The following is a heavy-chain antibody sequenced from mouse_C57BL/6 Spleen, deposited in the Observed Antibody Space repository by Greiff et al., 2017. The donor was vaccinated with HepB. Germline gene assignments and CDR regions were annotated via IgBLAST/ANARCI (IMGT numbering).Heavy chain of an antibody. CDR2: INPNNGGT. Sequence: EVQLQQSGPELVKPGASVKIPCKASGYTFTDYNMDWVKQSHGKSLEWIGDINPNNGGTIYNQKFKGKATLTVDKSSSTAYMELRSLTSEDTAVYYCARAEDGYSLFGYWGQGTLVTVSA. D-gene: IGHD2-3*01. J-gene: IGHJ3*01. V-gene: IGHV1-18*01. CDR3: ARAEDGYSLFGY. CDR1: GYTFTDYN.